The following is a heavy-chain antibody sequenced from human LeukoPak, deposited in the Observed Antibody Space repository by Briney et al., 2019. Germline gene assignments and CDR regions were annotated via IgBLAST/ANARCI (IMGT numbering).Heavy chain of an antibody. CDR3: ARDRGPGYSSSSPFDY. V-gene: IGHV1-69*04. CDR2: IIPILGIA. Sequence: SVKVSCKASGYTFSSYGISWVRQAPGQGLEWMGRIIPILGIANYAQKFQGRVTITADKSTSTAYMELSSLRSEDTAVYYCARDRGPGYSSSSPFDYWGQGTLVTVSS. CDR1: GYTFSSYG. J-gene: IGHJ4*02. D-gene: IGHD6-6*01.